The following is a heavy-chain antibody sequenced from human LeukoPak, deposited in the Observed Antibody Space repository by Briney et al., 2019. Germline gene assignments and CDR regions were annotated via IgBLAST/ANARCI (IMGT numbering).Heavy chain of an antibody. J-gene: IGHJ6*03. CDR3: ATFGGGSRWDYNYYIDV. Sequence: SETLSLTCTVSGGSINTYYWSWIRQPAGKGLEWIGRIYSSGTTHYNPSLKSRVTMSVDTSKNQFSLKLSSVTAADTAVYYCATFGGGSRWDYNYYIDVWGKGTTVTVSS. V-gene: IGHV4-4*07. D-gene: IGHD1-26*01. CDR2: IYSSGTT. CDR1: GGSINTYY.